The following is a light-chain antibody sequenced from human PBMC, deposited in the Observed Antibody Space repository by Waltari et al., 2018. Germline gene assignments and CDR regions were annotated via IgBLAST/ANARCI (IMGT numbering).Light chain of an antibody. CDR3: QQYYSGPRT. CDR1: QSVLYSSNDKTY. J-gene: IGKJ1*01. CDR2: WAS. Sequence: DIVMTQSPDSLAVSLGERDTINCKSSQSVLYSSNDKTYFAWYQQKPRQPPRLLIYWASTLEAGVPDRFSGSGSGTDFTLTISSLQAEDVAVYYCQQYYSGPRTFGQGTKVEIK. V-gene: IGKV4-1*01.